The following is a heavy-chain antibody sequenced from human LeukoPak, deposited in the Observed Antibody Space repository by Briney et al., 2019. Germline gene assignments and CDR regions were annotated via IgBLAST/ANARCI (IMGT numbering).Heavy chain of an antibody. D-gene: IGHD3-22*01. CDR3: AKDLMVYYYDSSGYDI. V-gene: IGHV3-11*04. CDR1: GFTFSDYY. CDR2: ISSSGSGI. J-gene: IGHJ3*02. Sequence: KPGGSLRLSCAASGFTFSDYYMSWIRQAPGKGLEWVSDISSSGSGIYYADSVKGRFTISRDNAKNSLYLQMNSLRAEDTAVYYCAKDLMVYYYDSSGYDIWGQGTMVTVSS.